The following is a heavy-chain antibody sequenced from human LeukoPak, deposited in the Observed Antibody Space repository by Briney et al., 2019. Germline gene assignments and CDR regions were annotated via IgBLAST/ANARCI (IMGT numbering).Heavy chain of an antibody. CDR1: GFTFSSYA. CDR2: ISGSGGSA. CDR3: AKAAYGYYYYGMDV. D-gene: IGHD3-16*01. V-gene: IGHV3-23*01. J-gene: IGHJ6*02. Sequence: GGSLRLSCAASGFTFSSYAMSWVRQAPGKGLERVSAISGSGGSAYYADSVKGRFTISRDNSKNTLYLQMNSLRAEDTAVYYCAKAAYGYYYYGMDVWGQGTTVTVSS.